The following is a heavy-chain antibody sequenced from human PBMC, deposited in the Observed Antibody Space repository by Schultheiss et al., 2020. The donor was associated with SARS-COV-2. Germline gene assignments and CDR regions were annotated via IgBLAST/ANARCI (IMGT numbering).Heavy chain of an antibody. CDR3: AGLGYSHGLHYFAYRMDV. Sequence: GESLKISCKGSGYSFTSYWIGWVRQMPGKGLEWMGIIYPRDSDRRHSPSFQGQVSIWADKSTNTAYLRWSSLKASDTAIYYCAGLGYSHGLHYFAYRMDVWGPGTTVTVSS. CDR1: GYSFTSYW. D-gene: IGHD5-18*01. V-gene: IGHV5-51*01. J-gene: IGHJ6*02. CDR2: IYPRDSDR.